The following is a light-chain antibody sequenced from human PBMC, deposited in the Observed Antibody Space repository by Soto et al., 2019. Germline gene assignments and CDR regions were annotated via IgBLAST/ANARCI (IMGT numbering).Light chain of an antibody. CDR1: SSNIGTTT. CDR3: AAWDDSLNGCV. Sequence: QPVLTQPPSTSGTPGQRVTISCSGSSSNIGTTTVNWYQHLPGTAPKLLIYNDIQRPSGVPDRFSGSKSGTSASLAISGLQSEDEADYYCAAWDDSLNGCVFGTGTKVTVL. V-gene: IGLV1-44*01. J-gene: IGLJ1*01. CDR2: NDI.